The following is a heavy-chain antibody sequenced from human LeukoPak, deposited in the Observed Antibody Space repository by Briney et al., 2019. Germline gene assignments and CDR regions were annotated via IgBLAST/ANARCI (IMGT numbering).Heavy chain of an antibody. J-gene: IGHJ4*02. Sequence: SETLSLTCTVSNGSISTNSYYWAWLRQPPGRTLEWIGSVFYSGNSYYSPSLKSRVTLSVDTSKNQFSLSLNSVTAADTAVYYCARQGVGATDCWGQGTLVTVSS. D-gene: IGHD1-26*01. CDR3: ARQGVGATDC. CDR2: VFYSGNS. V-gene: IGHV4-39*01. CDR1: NGSISTNSYY.